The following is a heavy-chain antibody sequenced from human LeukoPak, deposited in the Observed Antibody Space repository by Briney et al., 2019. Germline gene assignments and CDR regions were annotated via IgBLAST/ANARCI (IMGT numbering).Heavy chain of an antibody. CDR2: ISGSGGST. CDR1: GFTFSSYA. V-gene: IGHV3-23*01. CDR3: AKVKRYFDWLPLDY. D-gene: IGHD3-9*01. Sequence: GGSLRLSCAASGFTFSSYAMSWVRQAPGKGLEWVSAISGSGGSTYYADSVKGRFTISRDNSKNTLYLQMNSLRAEDTAVYYCAKVKRYFDWLPLDYWGQGTLVTVSP. J-gene: IGHJ4*02.